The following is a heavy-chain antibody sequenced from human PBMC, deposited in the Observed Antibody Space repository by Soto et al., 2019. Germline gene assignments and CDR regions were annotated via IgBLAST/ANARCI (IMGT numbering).Heavy chain of an antibody. CDR1: GGTFSSYA. J-gene: IGHJ3*02. Sequence: SVKVSCKASGGTFSSYAISWVRQAPGPGLEWMGGIIPIFGTANYAQKFQGRVTITADESTSTAYMELSSLRSEDTAVYYCARVGNSGSYGDDAFDIWGQRTMVIVSS. CDR2: IIPIFGTA. D-gene: IGHD1-26*01. CDR3: ARVGNSGSYGDDAFDI. V-gene: IGHV1-69*13.